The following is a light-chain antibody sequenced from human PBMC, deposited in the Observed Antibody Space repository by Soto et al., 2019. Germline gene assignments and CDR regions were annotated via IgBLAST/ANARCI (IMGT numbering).Light chain of an antibody. V-gene: IGKV3-20*01. J-gene: IGKJ4*01. Sequence: ELVLTQSPGTLSLSPGETVTLSCRASQSISSNYVAWFQHKPGQAPRLLIYGASSRAPGIPERFSGSGSGTDFSLTINRLEPEDSAVFYCQQYGYPQLTFGGGTKVDIK. CDR1: QSISSNY. CDR3: QQYGYPQLT. CDR2: GAS.